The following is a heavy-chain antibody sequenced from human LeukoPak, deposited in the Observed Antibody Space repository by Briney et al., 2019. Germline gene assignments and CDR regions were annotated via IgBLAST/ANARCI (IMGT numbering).Heavy chain of an antibody. D-gene: IGHD5-18*01. Sequence: SQTLSLTCAVSGGSISSGGYSWSWIRQPPGKGLEWIGYIYHSGSTYYNPSLKSRVTISVDRSKNQFPLKLSSVTAADTAVYYCARGRPGIQLWLPEFDYWGQGTLVTVSS. CDR2: IYHSGST. CDR1: GGSISSGGYS. CDR3: ARGRPGIQLWLPEFDY. V-gene: IGHV4-30-2*01. J-gene: IGHJ4*02.